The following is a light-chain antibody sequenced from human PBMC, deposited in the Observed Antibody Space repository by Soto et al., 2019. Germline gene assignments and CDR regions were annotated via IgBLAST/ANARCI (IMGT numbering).Light chain of an antibody. CDR3: QQSYDLPRT. CDR2: YVS. Sequence: GDTVTISCRTNQSVSKYMNWYQQKSGTAPKPLIYYVSSLQSGVPSRFSGSGSATDFTLTISSLQPEDFATYYCQQSYDLPRTFGQGTRLDIK. V-gene: IGKV1-39*01. CDR1: QSVSKY. J-gene: IGKJ2*01.